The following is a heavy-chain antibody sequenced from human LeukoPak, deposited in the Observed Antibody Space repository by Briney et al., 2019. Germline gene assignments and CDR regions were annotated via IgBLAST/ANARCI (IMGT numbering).Heavy chain of an antibody. CDR3: AKDSSGWPFASY. J-gene: IGHJ4*02. Sequence: GGSLRLSCAASGFTFSSYAMSWVRQAPGKGLEWVSAISGSGGSTYYADSVKGRFTISRDNSRNTLNLQMNSLRAEDTAVYYCAKDSSGWPFASYWGQGTLVTVSS. CDR1: GFTFSSYA. CDR2: ISGSGGST. V-gene: IGHV3-23*01. D-gene: IGHD6-19*01.